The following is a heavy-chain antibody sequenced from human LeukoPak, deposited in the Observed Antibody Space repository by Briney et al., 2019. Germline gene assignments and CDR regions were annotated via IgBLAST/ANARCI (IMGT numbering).Heavy chain of an antibody. V-gene: IGHV3-23*01. D-gene: IGHD1-26*01. J-gene: IGHJ4*02. CDR3: AKSEAEQFHPYFDY. CDR1: GFTFSNDA. CDR2: ISGSGGSA. Sequence: GGSLRLSCAASGFTFSNDAMTWVRQAPGKGLEWVSTISGSGGSAYYADSVKGRFTISRDNSNNTLYLQMYTLRAEDTAVYYCAKSEAEQFHPYFDYWGQGTLVTVSS.